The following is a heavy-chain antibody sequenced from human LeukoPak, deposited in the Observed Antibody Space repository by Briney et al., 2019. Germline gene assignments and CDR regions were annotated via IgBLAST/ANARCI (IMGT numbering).Heavy chain of an antibody. D-gene: IGHD3-9*01. Sequence: SETLSLTCTVSGGSISSYYWSWIRQPPGKGLEWIGFIFYSGTTNYNPSLKSRVTISVDTSKNQFSLKLSSVTAADTAVYYCARERYFDWLLSASGGWFDPWGQGTLVTVSS. CDR3: ARERYFDWLLSASGGWFDP. J-gene: IGHJ5*02. V-gene: IGHV4-59*01. CDR2: IFYSGTT. CDR1: GGSISSYY.